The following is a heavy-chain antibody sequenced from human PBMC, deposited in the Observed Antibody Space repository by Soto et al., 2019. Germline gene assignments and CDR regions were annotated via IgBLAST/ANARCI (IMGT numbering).Heavy chain of an antibody. CDR2: MNPNSGNT. V-gene: IGHV1-8*01. J-gene: IGHJ6*02. D-gene: IGHD3-10*01. Sequence: QVQLVQSGAEVKKPGASVKVSCKASGYTFTSYDINWVRQATGQGLEWMGWMNPNSGNTGYAQKFQGRVTMTRNTSMSTAYLELRSLRSEDTAVDYCARASRGLRGVHYYDGMDVWGQGTTVTVSS. CDR1: GYTFTSYD. CDR3: ARASRGLRGVHYYDGMDV.